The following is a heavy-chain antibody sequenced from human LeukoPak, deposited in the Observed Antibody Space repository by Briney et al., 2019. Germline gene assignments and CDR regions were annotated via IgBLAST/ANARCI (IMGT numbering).Heavy chain of an antibody. Sequence: SETLSLTCTVSGGSISSSSYYWGWIRQPPGKGLEWIGNIYYSGSTYYNPSLKSRVTISVDTSKSQFSLKLSSVTAADTAVYYCARLKIVTTFFDYWGQGTLVTVSS. CDR3: ARLKIVTTFFDY. J-gene: IGHJ4*02. V-gene: IGHV4-39*07. CDR2: IYYSGST. CDR1: GGSISSSSYY. D-gene: IGHD5-12*01.